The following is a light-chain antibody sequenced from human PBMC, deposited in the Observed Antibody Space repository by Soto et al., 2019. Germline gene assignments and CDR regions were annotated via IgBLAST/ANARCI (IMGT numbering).Light chain of an antibody. CDR3: QQYNNYSWT. Sequence: DIQMTQSPSTLSASVGDRVTITCRASQSINSWLAWYQQKPGKAPKLLIYDASSLDSGVPSRFSGSGSGTEFTLTISSLQPDDFATYYCQQYNNYSWTFGQGTNVDIK. V-gene: IGKV1-5*01. J-gene: IGKJ1*01. CDR1: QSINSW. CDR2: DAS.